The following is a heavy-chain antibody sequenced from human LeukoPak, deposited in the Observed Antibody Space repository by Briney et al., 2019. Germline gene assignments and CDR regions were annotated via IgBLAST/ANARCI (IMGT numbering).Heavy chain of an antibody. J-gene: IGHJ3*01. CDR2: ISGDGAST. V-gene: IGHV3-23*01. CDR3: AKDSYASGRPLHTFDV. D-gene: IGHD3-10*01. Sequence: GGSLRPSCAASGFTFAIHAMTWVRQAPGKGLEWVSGISGDGASTHYAESLKGQFTISRDNSQNTLFLQMNSLRVEDTAIYYCAKDSYASGRPLHTFDVWGQGTMVTVSS. CDR1: GFTFAIHA.